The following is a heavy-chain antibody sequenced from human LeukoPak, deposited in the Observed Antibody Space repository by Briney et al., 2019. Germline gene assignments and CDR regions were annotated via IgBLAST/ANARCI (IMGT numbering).Heavy chain of an antibody. V-gene: IGHV3-74*01. Sequence: GGSLRLSWAASGFTSSSYWMHWVRHAPGKGLVWVSRINSDGSSTGYADSVKGRFSISRDNAKNTLYMQINSLRAEDTAVYYCARQGPNDAFDIWGQGTMVTVSS. CDR1: GFTSSSYW. J-gene: IGHJ3*02. CDR3: ARQGPNDAFDI. CDR2: INSDGSST.